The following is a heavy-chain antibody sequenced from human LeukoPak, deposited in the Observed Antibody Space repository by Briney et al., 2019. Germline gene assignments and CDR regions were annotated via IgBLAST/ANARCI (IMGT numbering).Heavy chain of an antibody. CDR2: IYVSGSL. J-gene: IGHJ6*02. CDR3: VRDWQPGPEHFYYGMDV. D-gene: IGHD1-14*01. V-gene: IGHV4-4*07. Sequence: PSETLSLTCTVSGDSVSSYYWSWIRQPAGKGLEWIGRIYVSGSLNYNPSLKSRVTMSIDTSKNQFSLRLSSVTAADTAVYYCVRDWQPGPEHFYYGMDVWGQGTTVTVSS. CDR1: GDSVSSYY.